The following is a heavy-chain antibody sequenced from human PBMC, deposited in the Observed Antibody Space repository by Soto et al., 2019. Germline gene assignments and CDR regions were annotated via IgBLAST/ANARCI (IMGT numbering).Heavy chain of an antibody. D-gene: IGHD3-9*01. Sequence: GESLKISCKGSGYSFTSYWISWVRQTPGKGLEWMGRIDPSDSYTNYSPSFQGHVTISADKSISTAYLQWSSLKASDTAMYYCAGRGGGYDISHYGMDVWGQGTTVTVSS. J-gene: IGHJ6*02. CDR3: AGRGGGYDISHYGMDV. V-gene: IGHV5-10-1*01. CDR1: GYSFTSYW. CDR2: IDPSDSYT.